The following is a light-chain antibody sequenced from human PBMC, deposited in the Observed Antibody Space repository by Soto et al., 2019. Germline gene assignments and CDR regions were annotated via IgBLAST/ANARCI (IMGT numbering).Light chain of an antibody. CDR3: QQYASSPPMYT. CDR2: DTS. Sequence: EIVLTQSPGTLSLSPGERATLSCRASQSVTGTYVAWYQQKPGLAPRLLIYDTSGRATGIPDRFSGGGSGTDFTLTISRLEPDDFAVYYCQQYASSPPMYTFAQGTKLEI. CDR1: QSVTGTY. V-gene: IGKV3-20*01. J-gene: IGKJ2*01.